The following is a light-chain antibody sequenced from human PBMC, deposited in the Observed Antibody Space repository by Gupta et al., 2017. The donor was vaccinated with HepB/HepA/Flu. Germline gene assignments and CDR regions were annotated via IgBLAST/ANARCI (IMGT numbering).Light chain of an antibody. V-gene: IGLV3-21*03. J-gene: IGLJ3*02. CDR2: DDS. CDR1: NIGSAR. Sequence: SYVLTQPPSVSVAPGKTARIICRGNNIGSARVHQYQQKPGQAPVLDVYDDSERPSGIPERFSGSSSWNTATLTVIRAEDGDEADYYCQVWDSTSGVFGGGTRLTVL. CDR3: QVWDSTSGV.